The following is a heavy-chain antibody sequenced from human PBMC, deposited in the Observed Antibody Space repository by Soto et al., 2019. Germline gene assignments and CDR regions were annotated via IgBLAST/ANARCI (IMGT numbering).Heavy chain of an antibody. CDR3: ARVPVVAATVWYFDL. CDR1: GGTFSSYA. V-gene: IGHV1-69*13. J-gene: IGHJ2*01. D-gene: IGHD2-15*01. CDR2: IIPIFGTA. Sequence: GASVKVSCKASGGTFSSYAISWVRQAPGQGLEWMGGIIPIFGTANYAQKFQGRVTITADESTSTAYMELSSLRSEDTAVYYCARVPVVAATVWYFDLWGRGTLVTVSS.